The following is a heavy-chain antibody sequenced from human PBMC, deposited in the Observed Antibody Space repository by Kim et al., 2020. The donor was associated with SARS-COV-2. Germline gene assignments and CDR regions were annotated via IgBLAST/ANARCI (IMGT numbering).Heavy chain of an antibody. V-gene: IGHV4-59*01. Sequence: PALKSRVTISVDTSKNQFSLKLSSVTAADTAVYYCARVRSSSWYGFYFDYWGQGTLVTVSS. CDR3: ARVRSSSWYGFYFDY. J-gene: IGHJ4*02. D-gene: IGHD6-13*01.